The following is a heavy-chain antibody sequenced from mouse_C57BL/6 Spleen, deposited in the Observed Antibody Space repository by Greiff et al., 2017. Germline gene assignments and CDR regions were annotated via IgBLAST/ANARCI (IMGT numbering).Heavy chain of an antibody. CDR1: GYTFTDYN. V-gene: IGHV1-18*01. CDR3: ARKDDYESNYCDY. D-gene: IGHD2-4*01. Sequence: VQLQQSGPELVKPGASVKIPCKASGYTFTDYNMDWVKQSHGKSLEWIGDINPNNGGTIYNQKFKGKATLTVDKSSSTAYMELRSLTSEDTAVYYCARKDDYESNYCDYWGQGTTLTVSS. J-gene: IGHJ2*01. CDR2: INPNNGGT.